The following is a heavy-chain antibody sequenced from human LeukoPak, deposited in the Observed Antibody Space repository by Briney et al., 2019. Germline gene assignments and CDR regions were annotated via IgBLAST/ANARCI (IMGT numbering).Heavy chain of an antibody. CDR3: ATVEPGSGYYYSMDFDY. J-gene: IGHJ4*02. CDR2: ISAYNGNT. CDR1: GYTFTSYG. Sequence: ASVKLSCKASGYTFTSYGSSWVRQAPGQGLEWMGWISAYNGNTNYAQKLQGSDTMTTDTSTRTAYMELRSLRSDDTAVYSCATVEPGSGYYYSMDFDYWGQGTLVTVSS. V-gene: IGHV1-18*01. D-gene: IGHD3-22*01.